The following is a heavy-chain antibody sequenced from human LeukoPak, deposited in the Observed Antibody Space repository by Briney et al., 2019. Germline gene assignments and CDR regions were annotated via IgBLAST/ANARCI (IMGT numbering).Heavy chain of an antibody. V-gene: IGHV4-61*02. Sequence: SETLSLTCTASGGSISSGSYYWSWIRQPAGKGLEWIGRIYTSGSTNYNPSLKSRVTISVDTSKNQFSLKLSSVTAADTAVYYCARWDGSGSYYLDYWGQGTLVTVSS. CDR3: ARWDGSGSYYLDY. CDR2: IYTSGST. J-gene: IGHJ4*02. CDR1: GGSISSGSYY. D-gene: IGHD3-10*01.